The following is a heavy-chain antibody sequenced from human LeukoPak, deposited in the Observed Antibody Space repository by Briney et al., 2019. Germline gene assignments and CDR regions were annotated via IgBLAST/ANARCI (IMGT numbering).Heavy chain of an antibody. CDR3: ARRSCTDGVCPFDN. CDR2: ISGSGGST. D-gene: IGHD2-8*01. CDR1: GFTFSSYA. J-gene: IGHJ4*02. Sequence: GGSLRLSCAASGFTFSSYAMSWVRQAPGKGLEWVSAISGSGGSTYYADSLKGRFTISRENAKNSLYLQMNSLRAEDTAVYFCARRSCTDGVCPFDNWGQGTLVTVAS. V-gene: IGHV3-23*01.